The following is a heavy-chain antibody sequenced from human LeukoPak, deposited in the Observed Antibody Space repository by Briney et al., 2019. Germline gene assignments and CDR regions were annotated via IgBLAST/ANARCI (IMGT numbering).Heavy chain of an antibody. CDR3: AIVGGIPAAGTMNFDY. J-gene: IGHJ4*02. CDR1: GGSITSYY. D-gene: IGHD6-13*01. CDR2: IYSSGST. Sequence: SETLSLTCTVSGGSITSYYWSWIRQPAGKGLEWIGRIYSSGSTNYSPSLKSRVTMSVDMSKNQISLRLSSVTAADTAVYYCAIVGGIPAAGTMNFDYWGQGTLVTVSS. V-gene: IGHV4-4*07.